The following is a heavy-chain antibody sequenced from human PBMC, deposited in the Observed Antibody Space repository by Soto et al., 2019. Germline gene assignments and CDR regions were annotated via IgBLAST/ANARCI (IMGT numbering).Heavy chain of an antibody. Sequence: SETRSLTCAVYGESFSGYYWSWIRQPPGKGLEWIGEINHSGSTNYNPSLKSRVTISVDTSKNQFSLKLSSVTAADTAVYYCAREKYQLLQTRNYGMDVWGQGTTVT. CDR1: GESFSGYY. V-gene: IGHV4-34*01. D-gene: IGHD2-2*01. J-gene: IGHJ6*02. CDR2: INHSGST. CDR3: AREKYQLLQTRNYGMDV.